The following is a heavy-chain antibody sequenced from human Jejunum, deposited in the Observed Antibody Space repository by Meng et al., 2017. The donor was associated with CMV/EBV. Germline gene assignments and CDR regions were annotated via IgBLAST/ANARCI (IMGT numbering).Heavy chain of an antibody. CDR2: IFYSGGP. J-gene: IGHJ4*02. CDR3: AREATANYFDY. CDR1: GGSLTSNSDY. V-gene: IGHV4-39*07. Sequence: VSGGSLTSNSDYGGWIRQSPEKGLEWIGSIFYSGGPYHNPSLESRVTMSVDTSKNQFSLKLSSVTAADTAVYYCAREATANYFDYWGQGMLVTVSS. D-gene: IGHD5-18*01.